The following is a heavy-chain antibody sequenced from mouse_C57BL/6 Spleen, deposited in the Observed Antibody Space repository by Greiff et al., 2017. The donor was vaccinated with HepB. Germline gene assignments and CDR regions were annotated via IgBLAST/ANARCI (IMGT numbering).Heavy chain of an antibody. J-gene: IGHJ1*03. CDR1: GYSITSDY. D-gene: IGHD1-1*01. CDR2: ISYSGST. CDR3: ASSYYYGSSWYFDV. V-gene: IGHV3-8*01. Sequence: EVKLVESGPGLAKPSQTLSLTCSVTGYSITSDYRNWIRKFPGNKLEYMGYISYSGSTYYNPSLKSRISITRDTSKNQYYLQLNSVTTEDTATYYCASSYYYGSSWYFDVWGTGTTVTVSS.